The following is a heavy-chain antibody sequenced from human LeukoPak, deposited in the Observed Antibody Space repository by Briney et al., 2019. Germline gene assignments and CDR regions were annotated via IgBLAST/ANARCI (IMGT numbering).Heavy chain of an antibody. J-gene: IGHJ3*02. D-gene: IGHD6-13*01. CDR2: ISDNSNYI. CDR3: ARNGYSSSWYAPMGAFDI. Sequence: GGSLRLSCAASGFTFNTYSMNWVRQAPGKGLEWVSSISDNSNYIYYSDSVEGRFTISRDNAKNSLYLQMNSLRAEDTAVYYCARNGYSSSWYAPMGAFDIWGQGTMVTVSS. V-gene: IGHV3-21*01. CDR1: GFTFNTYS.